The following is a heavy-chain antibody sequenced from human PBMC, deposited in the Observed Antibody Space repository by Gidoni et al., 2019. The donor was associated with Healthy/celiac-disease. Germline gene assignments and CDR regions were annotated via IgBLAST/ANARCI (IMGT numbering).Heavy chain of an antibody. CDR1: GLTFSDPY. J-gene: IGHJ4*02. Sequence: EVQLVESGGGLVQPGGSLRLSCAASGLTFSDPYMDWVRQAPGKGLEWFGRTRNKANSYTTEYAASVKGRFTISRDDSKNSLYLQMNSLKTEDTAVYYCASKGYYYDSSGTYYFDYWGQGTLVTVSS. CDR3: ASKGYYYDSSGTYYFDY. V-gene: IGHV3-72*01. CDR2: TRNKANSYTT. D-gene: IGHD3-22*01.